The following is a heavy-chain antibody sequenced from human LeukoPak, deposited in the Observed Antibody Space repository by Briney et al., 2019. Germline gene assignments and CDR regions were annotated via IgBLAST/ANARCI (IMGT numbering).Heavy chain of an antibody. D-gene: IGHD2-2*02. CDR2: INAGNGNT. CDR3: ARERPAAIRSRSSRCWFDP. Sequence: ASVKVSCKASGYTFTSYAMHWVGQAPGQRLEWMGWINAGNGNTKYSQKFQGRVTITRDTSASTAYMELSSLRSEDTAVYYCARERPAAIRSRSSRCWFDPWGQGTLVTVSS. J-gene: IGHJ5*02. CDR1: GYTFTSYA. V-gene: IGHV1-3*01.